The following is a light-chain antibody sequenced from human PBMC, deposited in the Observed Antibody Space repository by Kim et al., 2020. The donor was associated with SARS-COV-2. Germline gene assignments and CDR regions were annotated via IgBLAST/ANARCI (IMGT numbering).Light chain of an antibody. J-gene: IGKJ1*01. CDR1: QSVDSRY. Sequence: WYPGERATLSCRASQSVDSRYLAWYQQKPGQAPRLVIYGTSNRPTGIPDRFGGSGSGTDFTLNIHRLEPEDFAVYYCQQFGTSPWTFGQGTKVEI. CDR3: QQFGTSPWT. CDR2: GTS. V-gene: IGKV3-20*01.